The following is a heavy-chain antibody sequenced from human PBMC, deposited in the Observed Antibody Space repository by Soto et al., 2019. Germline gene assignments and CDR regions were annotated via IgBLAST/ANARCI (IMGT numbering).Heavy chain of an antibody. Sequence: LRLSCAASGFSFSDFYMTWIRQAPGKGLEWVSYISNSGSTIYYSDSVKGRFTISRDNAKNSLYLQMNSLRAEDTAMYYCARANYDILTGYSDYWGQGTLVTVSS. D-gene: IGHD3-9*01. CDR1: GFSFSDFY. CDR2: ISNSGSTI. V-gene: IGHV3-11*01. CDR3: ARANYDILTGYSDY. J-gene: IGHJ4*02.